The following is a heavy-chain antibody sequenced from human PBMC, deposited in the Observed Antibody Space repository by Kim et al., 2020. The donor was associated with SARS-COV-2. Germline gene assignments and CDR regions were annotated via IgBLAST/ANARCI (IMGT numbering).Heavy chain of an antibody. J-gene: IGHJ6*02. CDR2: VFHSGIT. D-gene: IGHD3-16*01. CDR3: ARASLSVGGTIIMPYSMDV. Sequence: SETLSLTCAVSGGSIRSYCWWSWVRQSPWKGLEWIGEVFHSGITHYNPSLKSRLALSVDESRNHFSLKLTSVTAADTAVYYCARASLSVGGTIIMPYSMDVWGQGTSVTVSS. CDR1: GGSIRSYCW. V-gene: IGHV4-4*02.